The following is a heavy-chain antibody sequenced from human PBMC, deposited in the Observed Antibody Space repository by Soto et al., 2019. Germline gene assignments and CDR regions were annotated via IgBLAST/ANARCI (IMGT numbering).Heavy chain of an antibody. CDR1: GFTFTNAW. CDR2: VKRKTNGGTT. Sequence: GSLRLSCAASGFTFTNAWMSWVRQAPGKGLEWVGRVKRKTNGGTTDYAAPVKDRFNISRDDSKNMLYLQMNNLKTEDTAVYYCATCYGSGTDCQEDYLAFWGQGTPVTVSS. D-gene: IGHD3-10*01. V-gene: IGHV3-15*01. CDR3: ATCYGSGTDCQEDYLAF. J-gene: IGHJ4*02.